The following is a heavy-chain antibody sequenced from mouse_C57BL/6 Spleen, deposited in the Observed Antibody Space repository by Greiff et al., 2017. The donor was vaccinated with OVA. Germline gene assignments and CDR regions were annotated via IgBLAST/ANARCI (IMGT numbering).Heavy chain of an antibody. D-gene: IGHD1-1*01. Sequence: VKLLESGPGLVAPSQSLSITCTVSGFSLTSYAISWVRQPPGKGLEWLGVIWTGGGTNYNSALKSRLSISKDNSKSQVFLKMNSLQTDDTARYYCARITTVVEDAMDYWGQGTSVTVSS. V-gene: IGHV2-9-1*01. CDR1: GFSLTSYA. CDR2: IWTGGGT. J-gene: IGHJ4*01. CDR3: ARITTVVEDAMDY.